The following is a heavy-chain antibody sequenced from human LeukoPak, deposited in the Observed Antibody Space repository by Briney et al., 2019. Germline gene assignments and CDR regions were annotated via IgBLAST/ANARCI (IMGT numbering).Heavy chain of an antibody. Sequence: PGGSLRLSCAASGFTFSSYGMHWVRQAPGKGLEWVAVISYDGSNKYYADSVKGRFTISRDNSKNTLYLQMNSLRAEDTAVYYCAKDLVTMVRGVIWPDVWGQGTTVTVSS. J-gene: IGHJ6*02. V-gene: IGHV3-30*18. CDR1: GFTFSSYG. CDR2: ISYDGSNK. CDR3: AKDLVTMVRGVIWPDV. D-gene: IGHD3-10*01.